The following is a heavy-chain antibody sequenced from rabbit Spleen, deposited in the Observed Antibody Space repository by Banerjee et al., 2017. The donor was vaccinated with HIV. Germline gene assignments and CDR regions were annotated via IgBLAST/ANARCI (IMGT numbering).Heavy chain of an antibody. J-gene: IGHJ4*01. Sequence: QSLEESGGDLVKPGASLTLTCTTSGFSFSSSDYMCWVRQAPGKGLEWSACIAAGSAGTTYYANWAKGRFTISKTSSTTVTLQMTSLTAADTATYFCARDLDGVIGWNFGWWGPGTLVTVS. V-gene: IGHV1S40*01. CDR1: GFSFSSSDY. CDR2: IAAGSAGTT. D-gene: IGHD4-1*01. CDR3: ARDLDGVIGWNFGW.